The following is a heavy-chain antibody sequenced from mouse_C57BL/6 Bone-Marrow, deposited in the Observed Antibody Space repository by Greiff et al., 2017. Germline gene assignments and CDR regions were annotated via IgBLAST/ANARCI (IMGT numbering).Heavy chain of an antibody. V-gene: IGHV1-81*01. CDR3: ATAYYYGSSYN. CDR2: IYPRSGNT. D-gene: IGHD1-1*01. CDR1: GYTFTSYG. Sequence: QVHVKQSGAELARPGASVKLSCKASGYTFTSYGISWVKQRTGQGLEWIGEIYPRSGNTYYNEKFKGKATLTADKSSSTAYMELRSLTSEDSAVYFCATAYYYGSSYNWGQGTTLTVSS. J-gene: IGHJ2*01.